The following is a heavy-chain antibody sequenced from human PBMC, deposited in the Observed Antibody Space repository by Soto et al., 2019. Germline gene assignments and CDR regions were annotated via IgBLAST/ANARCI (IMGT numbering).Heavy chain of an antibody. CDR3: ARGPYYYDSSGYRKGLYGMDV. CDR2: INHSGST. CDR1: GGSFSGYY. Sequence: SETLSLTCAVYGGSFSGYYWSWIRQPPGKGLEWIGEINHSGSTNYNPSLKSRVTISVDTSKNQFSLKLSSVTAADTAVYYCARGPYYYDSSGYRKGLYGMDVWGQGTTVTVSS. V-gene: IGHV4-34*01. J-gene: IGHJ6*02. D-gene: IGHD3-22*01.